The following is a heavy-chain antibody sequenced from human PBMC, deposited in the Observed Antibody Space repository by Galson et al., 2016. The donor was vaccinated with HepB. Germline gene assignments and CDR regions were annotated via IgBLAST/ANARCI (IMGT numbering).Heavy chain of an antibody. D-gene: IGHD2-21*01. CDR2: ISTTVRTI. CDR3: ARELVRSAFDL. Sequence: SLRLSCAGSGFAFSNSGINWVRQAPGKGLQWISYISTTVRTIYYADSVVGRFTISRDNAKNSVYLQMNSQRDDDTAVYYCARELVRSAFDLWGQGTMVTVSS. V-gene: IGHV3-48*02. CDR1: GFAFSNSG. J-gene: IGHJ3*01.